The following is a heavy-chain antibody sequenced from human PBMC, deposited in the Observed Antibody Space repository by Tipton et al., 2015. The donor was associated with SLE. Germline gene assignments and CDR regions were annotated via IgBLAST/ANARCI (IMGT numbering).Heavy chain of an antibody. CDR3: ARDYRTTAAAFDI. V-gene: IGHV4-30-4*08. CDR2: IYYSGNT. D-gene: IGHD1-7*01. J-gene: IGHJ3*02. Sequence: SWVRQAPGKGLEWIGYIYYSGNTHYSPPLNSRVTISADTSKNQFSLMLSSVTAADTAVYYCARDYRTTAAAFDIWGQGTMVNVSS.